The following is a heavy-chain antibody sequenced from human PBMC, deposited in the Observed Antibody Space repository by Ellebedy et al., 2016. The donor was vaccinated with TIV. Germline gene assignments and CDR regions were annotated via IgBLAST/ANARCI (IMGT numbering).Heavy chain of an antibody. CDR3: AREPQDSGFDY. D-gene: IGHD1-26*01. V-gene: IGHV4-39*07. CDR1: GGSIGSSEYY. J-gene: IGHJ4*02. CDR2: VFYSGNT. Sequence: SETLSLXXTVSGGSIGSSEYYWGWIRQSPGKGLAWIGSVFYSGNTYYNPSLKSRVTISLDTSKNQFSLRLRSVTAADTAVYYCAREPQDSGFDYWGRGTVVTVSS.